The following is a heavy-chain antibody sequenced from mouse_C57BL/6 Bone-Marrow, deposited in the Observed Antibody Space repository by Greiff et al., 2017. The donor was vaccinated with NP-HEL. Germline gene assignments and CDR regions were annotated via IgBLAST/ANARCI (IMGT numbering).Heavy chain of an antibody. CDR1: GFTFSDYY. Sequence: EVQRVESEGGLVQPGSSMKLSCTASGFTFSDYYMAWVRQVPEKGLEWVANINYDGSSTYYLDSLKSRFIISRDNAKNILYLQMSSLKSEDTATYYCARVRGCSYYWYFDVWGTGTTVTVSS. J-gene: IGHJ1*03. D-gene: IGHD1-1*01. CDR3: ARVRGCSYYWYFDV. V-gene: IGHV5-16*01. CDR2: INYDGSST.